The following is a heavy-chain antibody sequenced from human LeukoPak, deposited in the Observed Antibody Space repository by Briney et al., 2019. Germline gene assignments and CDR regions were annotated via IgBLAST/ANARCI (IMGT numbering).Heavy chain of an antibody. CDR1: GFTFSSYE. D-gene: IGHD4-17*01. V-gene: IGHV3-7*01. J-gene: IGHJ3*02. CDR2: IDQHGSQK. Sequence: GGSLRLSCAASGFTFSSYEMSWVRQAPGKGLEWVANIDQHGSQKFCVDSVKGRFTISRDNTKNSLYLQMNSLKAEDTAVYYCARGDFSDYGNYVDAFDIWGQGTMVTVSS. CDR3: ARGDFSDYGNYVDAFDI.